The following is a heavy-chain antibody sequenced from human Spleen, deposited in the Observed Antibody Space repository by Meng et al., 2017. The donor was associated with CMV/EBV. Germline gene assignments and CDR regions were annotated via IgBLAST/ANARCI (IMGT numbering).Heavy chain of an antibody. CDR3: ARGPSGYYFDY. Sequence: LTCAFSGGSISSSDYWSWLRQSPGRGLEWIGEVFHGGNTNYNPSLKSRVTISKDKSSNQFSLTLTSVTAADTAVYYCARGPSGYYFDYWGQGTLVTVSS. CDR2: VFHGGNT. D-gene: IGHD3-22*01. J-gene: IGHJ4*02. V-gene: IGHV4-4*02. CDR1: GGSISSSDY.